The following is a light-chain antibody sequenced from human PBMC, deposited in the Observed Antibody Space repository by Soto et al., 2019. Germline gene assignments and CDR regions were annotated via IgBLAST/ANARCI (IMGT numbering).Light chain of an antibody. Sequence: GGRATIKCRASQQFTSYVNWYQQKDGKAPKLLISDGSTLQSGVPSRFSGSGAGTDFTLTIGGLHPHDCATYGCQQSYGTPHTLGQGTKMDI. CDR2: DGS. CDR1: QQFTSY. V-gene: IGKV1-39*01. CDR3: QQSYGTPHT. J-gene: IGKJ1*01.